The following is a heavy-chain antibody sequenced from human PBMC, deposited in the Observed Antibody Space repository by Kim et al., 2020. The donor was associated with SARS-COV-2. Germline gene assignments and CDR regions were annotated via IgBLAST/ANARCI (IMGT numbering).Heavy chain of an antibody. CDR2: ISYDGSNK. CDR3: ARGRILEWLLYY. Sequence: GGSLRLSCAASGFTFSSYAMHWVRQAPGKGLEWVAVISYDGSNKYFADSVKGRFTISRDNSKNTLYLQMNSLRAEDTAVYYCARGRILEWLLYYWGQGTLVTVSS. D-gene: IGHD3-3*01. V-gene: IGHV3-30-3*01. J-gene: IGHJ4*02. CDR1: GFTFSSYA.